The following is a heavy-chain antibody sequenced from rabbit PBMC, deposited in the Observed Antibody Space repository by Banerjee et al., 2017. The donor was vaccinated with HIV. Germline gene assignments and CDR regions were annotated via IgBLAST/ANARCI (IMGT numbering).Heavy chain of an antibody. CDR1: GFTISSSYW. CDR2: IYTSSGST. Sequence: QSLEESGGDLVKPGASLTLTCTASGFTISSSYWICWVRQAPGKGLEWIACIYTSSGSTWYASWVNDRFTISKTSSTTVTLQMTSLTAADTATYFCARDLGSSTGYYFNLWGPGTLVTVS. CDR3: ARDLGSSTGYYFNL. J-gene: IGHJ4*01. V-gene: IGHV1S40*01. D-gene: IGHD1-1*01.